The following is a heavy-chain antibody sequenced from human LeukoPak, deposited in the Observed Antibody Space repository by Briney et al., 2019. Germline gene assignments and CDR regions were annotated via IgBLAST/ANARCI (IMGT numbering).Heavy chain of an antibody. D-gene: IGHD2-15*01. V-gene: IGHV4-39*07. CDR1: GGSISSSSYY. Sequence: SETLSLTCTVSGGSISSSSYYWGWIRQPPGKGLEWIGIINYSGSTYYNPSLKSRVTISVDRSKNQFSLKLSSVTAADTAVYYCARGYCSGGSCYSSYYYSYMDVWGKGTTVTVSS. CDR2: INYSGST. J-gene: IGHJ6*03. CDR3: ARGYCSGGSCYSSYYYSYMDV.